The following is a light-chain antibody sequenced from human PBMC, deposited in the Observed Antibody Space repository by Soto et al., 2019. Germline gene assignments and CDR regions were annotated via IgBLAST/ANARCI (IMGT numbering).Light chain of an antibody. CDR3: AAWDDSLSGVV. Sequence: QSVLTQPPSASGTPGQRVTISCSGSSSNIGSNYVYWYQQLPGTAPKLLIYRNNQRPSGGPDRFSGSKSGTSASLAISGVRSEDEADYYCAAWDDSLSGVVFGGGTKLTVL. CDR1: SSNIGSNY. CDR2: RNN. V-gene: IGLV1-47*01. J-gene: IGLJ2*01.